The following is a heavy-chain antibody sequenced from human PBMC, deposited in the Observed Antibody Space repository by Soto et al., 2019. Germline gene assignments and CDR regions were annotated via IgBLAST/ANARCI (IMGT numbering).Heavy chain of an antibody. CDR2: IYYSGST. V-gene: IGHV4-59*01. Sequence: SETLSLTCTVSGGSISSYYWSWIRQPPGKGLEWIGYIYYSGSTNYNPSLKSRVTISVDTSKNQFSLKLSSVTAADTAVYYCARDNPPGYYGTTDYGMDVWGQGTTVTVSS. CDR1: GGSISSYY. CDR3: ARDNPPGYYGTTDYGMDV. D-gene: IGHD3-10*01. J-gene: IGHJ6*02.